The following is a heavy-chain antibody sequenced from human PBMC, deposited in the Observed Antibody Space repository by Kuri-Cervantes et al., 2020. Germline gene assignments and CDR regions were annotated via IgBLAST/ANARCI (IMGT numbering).Heavy chain of an antibody. V-gene: IGHV3-23*01. D-gene: IGHD3-3*01. CDR3: ARGYDFWSGSGNMDV. Sequence: GGSLRLSCAASGFTFSSYAMSWVRQAPGKGLEWVSAISGSGGSTYYADSVKGRFTISRDNAKNSLYLQMNSLRAEDTAVYYCARGYDFWSGSGNMDVWGKGTTVTVSS. J-gene: IGHJ6*03. CDR2: ISGSGGST. CDR1: GFTFSSYA.